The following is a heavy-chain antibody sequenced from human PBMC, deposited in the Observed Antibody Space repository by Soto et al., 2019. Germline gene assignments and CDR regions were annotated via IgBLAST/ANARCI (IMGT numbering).Heavy chain of an antibody. CDR1: GFTFSSYS. J-gene: IGHJ4*02. D-gene: IGHD4-17*01. CDR2: ISSSSSYI. CDR3: AGEEVTTRVDY. Sequence: GGSLRLSCAASGFTFSSYSMNWVRQAPGKGLEWVSSISSSSSYIYYADSVKGRFTISRDNAKNSLYLQMNSLRAEDTAVYYCAGEEVTTRVDYWGQGTLVTVSS. V-gene: IGHV3-21*01.